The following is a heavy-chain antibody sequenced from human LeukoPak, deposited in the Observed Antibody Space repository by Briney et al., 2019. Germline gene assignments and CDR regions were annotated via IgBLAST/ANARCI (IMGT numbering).Heavy chain of an antibody. J-gene: IGHJ5*02. CDR3: ATGGIAAAGTGNWFDP. CDR2: VDPEDGET. Sequence: ASVKVSCKVSGYTFTDYYMHWVQQAPGKGLEWMGLVDPEDGETIYAEKFQGRVTITADTSTDTAYMELSSPRSEDTAVYYCATGGIAAAGTGNWFDPWGQGTLVTVSS. V-gene: IGHV1-69-2*01. CDR1: GYTFTDYY. D-gene: IGHD6-13*01.